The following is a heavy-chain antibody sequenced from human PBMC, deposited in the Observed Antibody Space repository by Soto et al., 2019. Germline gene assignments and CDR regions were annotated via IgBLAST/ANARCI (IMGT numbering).Heavy chain of an antibody. V-gene: IGHV3-23*01. Sequence: DVHVLESGGDLVQPGGSLRLSCAASGFTFNSYAMSWVRQAPGKGLEWLSSVSAGGDMTYYSDSVKGRFTISRDNSNNALFLQMNSLRIEDTALYYCARGDRGGSGSPASYYYSGLDVWGQGTTVTVS. D-gene: IGHD3-10*01. J-gene: IGHJ6*02. CDR2: VSAGGDMT. CDR3: ARGDRGGSGSPASYYYSGLDV. CDR1: GFTFNSYA.